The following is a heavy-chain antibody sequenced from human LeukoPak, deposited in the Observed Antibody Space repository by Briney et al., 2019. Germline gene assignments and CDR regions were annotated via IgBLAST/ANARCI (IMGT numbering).Heavy chain of an antibody. J-gene: IGHJ4*02. Sequence: GGSLRLSCAASGFTFRNYAMTWVRQTPGKGLEWVSSLSSGDSSSNYADSVKGRFTISRDSSKNTGYLQMNSLRAEDTAVYYCAGGSSSWYIDYWGQGTLVTVSS. V-gene: IGHV3-23*01. CDR3: AGGSSSWYIDY. CDR1: GFTFRNYA. D-gene: IGHD6-13*01. CDR2: LSSGDSSS.